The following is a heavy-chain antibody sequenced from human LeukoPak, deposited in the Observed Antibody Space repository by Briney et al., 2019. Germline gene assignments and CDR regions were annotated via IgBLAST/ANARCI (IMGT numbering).Heavy chain of an antibody. CDR1: GFILNNYP. CDR3: ARDTRNWADY. CDR2: IGSGSSAI. Sequence: PGGSLRLSCAASGFILNNYPMNWVRQTPGKGLEWIAYIGSGSSAIYYTDSVKGRLTVSSDNAKNSLFLQVNSLRDEDTGVYYCARDTRNWADYWGQGTLVTVSS. V-gene: IGHV3-48*02. D-gene: IGHD7-27*01. J-gene: IGHJ4*02.